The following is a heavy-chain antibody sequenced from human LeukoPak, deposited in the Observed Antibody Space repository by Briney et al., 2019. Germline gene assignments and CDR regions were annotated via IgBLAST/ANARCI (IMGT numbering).Heavy chain of an antibody. Sequence: PGGSLRLSCAAPGLTFSSYAMSWVRQARGKGLEGVAAISGSGGSTYYADSVKGRFTISRDNSKNTLYLQMNSLRAEDTAVYYCGAGPPLERNKSHYYYYYMDVWGKGTTVTVSS. D-gene: IGHD1-1*01. CDR1: GLTFSSYA. CDR3: GAGPPLERNKSHYYYYYMDV. CDR2: ISGSGGST. J-gene: IGHJ6*03. V-gene: IGHV3-23*01.